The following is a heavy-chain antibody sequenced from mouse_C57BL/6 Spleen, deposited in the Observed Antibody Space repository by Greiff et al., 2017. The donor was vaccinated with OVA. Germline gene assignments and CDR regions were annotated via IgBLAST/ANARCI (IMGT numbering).Heavy chain of an antibody. CDR3: ARRRIYYGNYWYFDV. D-gene: IGHD2-1*01. V-gene: IGHV1-61*01. J-gene: IGHJ1*03. Sequence: VQLQQSGAELVRPGSSVKLSCKASGYTFTSYWMDWVKQRPGQGLEWIGNIYPSDSETHYNQKFKDKATLTVDKSSSTAYMQLSSLTSEDSAVYYCARRRIYYGNYWYFDVWGTGTTVTVSS. CDR2: IYPSDSET. CDR1: GYTFTSYW.